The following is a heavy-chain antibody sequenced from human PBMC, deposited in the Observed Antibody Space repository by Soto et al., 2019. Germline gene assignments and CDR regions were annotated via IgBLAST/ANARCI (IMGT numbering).Heavy chain of an antibody. CDR1: GFTFSSYG. V-gene: IGHV3-30*18. Sequence: PGGSLRLSCAASGFTFSSYGMHWVRQAPGKGLEWVAVISYDGSNKYYADSVKGRFTISRDNSKNTLYLQMNSLRAEDTAVYYCAKGYGSGTHDYYYYGMDVWGQGTTVTVSS. CDR3: AKGYGSGTHDYYYYGMDV. J-gene: IGHJ6*02. D-gene: IGHD3-10*01. CDR2: ISYDGSNK.